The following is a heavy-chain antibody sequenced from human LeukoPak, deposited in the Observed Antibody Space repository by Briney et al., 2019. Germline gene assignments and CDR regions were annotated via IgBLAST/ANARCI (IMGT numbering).Heavy chain of an antibody. J-gene: IGHJ4*02. CDR2: ISAYNGNT. Sequence: ASAKVSCKASGYTFTSYGISWVRQAPGQGLEWMGWISAYNGNTNYAQKLQGKVTMTTDTSTSTAYMELRSLRSDDTAVYYCARDCMVAVAGTRCYFDYWGQGTLVTVSS. V-gene: IGHV1-18*01. D-gene: IGHD6-19*01. CDR3: ARDCMVAVAGTRCYFDY. CDR1: GYTFTSYG.